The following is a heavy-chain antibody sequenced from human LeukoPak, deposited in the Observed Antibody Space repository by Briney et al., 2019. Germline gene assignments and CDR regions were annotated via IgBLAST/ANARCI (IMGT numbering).Heavy chain of an antibody. V-gene: IGHV1-2*02. CDR2: SKHNSGGT. CDR3: ARVMGTYCGGDCYSGFDY. D-gene: IGHD2-21*01. Sequence: ASVKLSCKASGYTFTGYYMHWVRQAPGQRLEWMGRSKHNSGGTTYAQKFQGRVTLTRDTSVSTAYMELIRLRSDDAAVDYCARVMGTYCGGDCYSGFDYWGQGTLVTVSS. CDR1: GYTFTGYY. J-gene: IGHJ4*02.